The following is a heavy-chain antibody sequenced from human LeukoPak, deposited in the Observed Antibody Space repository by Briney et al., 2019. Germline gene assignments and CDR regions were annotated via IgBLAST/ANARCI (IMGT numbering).Heavy chain of an antibody. CDR3: AREFEGSASGAGY. CDR2: MSVSSGLI. CDR1: GFTFSRYS. D-gene: IGHD3-16*01. Sequence: MTGGSLRLSCAASGFTFSRYSMNWVRQAPGKGLEWVSSMSVSSGLIYYADSVKGRFTVSRDNAKNSLYLQMNRLRADDTAVYYCAREFEGSASGAGYWGRGTLVTVSS. V-gene: IGHV3-21*01. J-gene: IGHJ4*02.